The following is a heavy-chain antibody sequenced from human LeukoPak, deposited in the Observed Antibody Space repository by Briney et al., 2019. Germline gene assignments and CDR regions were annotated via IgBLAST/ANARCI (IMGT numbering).Heavy chain of an antibody. CDR2: IYRGGST. D-gene: IGHD3/OR15-3a*01. CDR3: AKNFGLVEDAFVI. J-gene: IGHJ3*02. CDR1: GFTVSSIY. Sequence: GGSLRLSCAASGFTVSSIYMSWVRQAPGKGLEWVSIIYRGGSTYYADSVKGRFAVSRDNSKNTLYLQMNSLRHEDTAVYYCAKNFGLVEDAFVIWGQGTRVTVSS. V-gene: IGHV3-53*01.